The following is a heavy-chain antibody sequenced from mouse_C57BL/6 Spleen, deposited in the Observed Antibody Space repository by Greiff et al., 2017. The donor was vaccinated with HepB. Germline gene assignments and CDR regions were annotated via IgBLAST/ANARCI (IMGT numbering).Heavy chain of an antibody. CDR3: ARPLTTVVATEAMDY. J-gene: IGHJ4*01. V-gene: IGHV1-82*01. D-gene: IGHD1-1*01. CDR1: GYAFSSSW. Sequence: VKLQESGPELVKPGASVKISCKASGYAFSSSWMNWVKQRPGKGLEWIGRIYPGDGDTNYNGKFKGKATLTADKSSSTAYMQLSSLTSEDSAVYFCARPLTTVVATEAMDYWGQGTSVTVSS. CDR2: IYPGDGDT.